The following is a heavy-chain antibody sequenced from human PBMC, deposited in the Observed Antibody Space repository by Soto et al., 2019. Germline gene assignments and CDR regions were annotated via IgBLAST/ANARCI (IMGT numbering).Heavy chain of an antibody. V-gene: IGHV3-33*01. D-gene: IGHD3-3*02. J-gene: IGHJ5*02. CDR1: GFSISHYA. CDR2: ILHYVSKK. Sequence: WGSLRLSCAASGFSISHYAMHWFRQAPGKGLAWVAVILHYVSKKDYADSVMGRFTISRDNSNNMLYLLMNSLRAEDTAVYYWARGDISMSGYVVEPWGKGNRITASS. CDR3: ARGDISMSGYVVEP.